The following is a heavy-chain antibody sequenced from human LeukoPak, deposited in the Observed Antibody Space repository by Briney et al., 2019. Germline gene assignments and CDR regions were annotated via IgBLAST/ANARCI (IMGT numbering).Heavy chain of an antibody. V-gene: IGHV1-69*06. J-gene: IGHJ5*02. Sequence: SVEVSCKASGGTFSSYAISWVRRAPGQGLEWMGGIIPIFGTANYAQKFQGRVTITADKSTSTAYMELSSLRPEDTAVYYCARGYCSGGSCFSFDPWGQGTLVTVSS. CDR1: GGTFSSYA. CDR3: ARGYCSGGSCFSFDP. D-gene: IGHD2-15*01. CDR2: IIPIFGTA.